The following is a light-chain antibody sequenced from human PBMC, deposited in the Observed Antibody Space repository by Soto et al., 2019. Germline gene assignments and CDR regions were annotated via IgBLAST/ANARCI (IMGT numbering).Light chain of an antibody. V-gene: IGLV2-11*01. CDR2: DVS. J-gene: IGLJ1*01. Sequence: NSSDVGGYNYVSWYQQHPGKAPKLMIYDVSKRPSGVPDRFSGSKSGNTASLTISGLQAEDGADYYCCSYAGSYTYVFVTRTKVTVL. CDR3: CSYAGSYTYV. CDR1: SSDVGGYNY.